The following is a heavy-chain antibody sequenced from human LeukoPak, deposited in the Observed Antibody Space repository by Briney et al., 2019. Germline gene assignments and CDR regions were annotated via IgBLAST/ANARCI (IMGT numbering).Heavy chain of an antibody. J-gene: IGHJ4*02. CDR1: GYSISSGYY. Sequence: PSETLSLTCTVSGYSISSGYYWGWIRQPPGKGLEWIGSIYHSGSTYYNPSLKSRVTISVDTSKNQFSLKLSSVTAADTAVYYCAFVKDLGSWPFDFWGQGTLVTVSS. V-gene: IGHV4-38-2*02. CDR3: AFVKDLGSWPFDF. D-gene: IGHD6-13*01. CDR2: IYHSGST.